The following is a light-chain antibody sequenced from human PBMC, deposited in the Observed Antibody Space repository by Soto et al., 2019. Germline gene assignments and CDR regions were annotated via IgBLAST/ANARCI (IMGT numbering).Light chain of an antibody. CDR3: QQRSNWPPGVT. CDR2: DAS. J-gene: IGKJ4*01. V-gene: IGKV3-11*01. CDR1: QSVSSY. Sequence: EIVLTQSPATLSLSPGERATVSCRASQSVSSYLAWYQQKPGQAPRLLIYDASKRATGIPARFSGSGSGTDFTLTISSLEPEDFAVYYCQQRSNWPPGVTFGGGTKVEIK.